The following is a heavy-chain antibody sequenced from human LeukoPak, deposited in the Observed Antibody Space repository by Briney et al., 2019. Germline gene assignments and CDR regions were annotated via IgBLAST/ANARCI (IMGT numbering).Heavy chain of an antibody. V-gene: IGHV4-30-4*01. CDR2: IFYSGST. CDR3: ARDIVRGSTWFDP. J-gene: IGHJ5*02. D-gene: IGHD3-16*01. CDR1: GGSISSGDYY. Sequence: PSETLSLTCTVSGGSISSGDYYWGWIRQPPGKGLEWIEYIFYSGSTYYNPSLKSRVTISIDTSKNQFSLKLSSVTAADTAVYFCARDIVRGSTWFDPWGQGTLVTVSS.